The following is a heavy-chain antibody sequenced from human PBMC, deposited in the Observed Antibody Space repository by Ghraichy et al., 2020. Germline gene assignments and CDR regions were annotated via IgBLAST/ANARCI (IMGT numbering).Heavy chain of an antibody. Sequence: SETLSLTCTVSGGSISSGGYYWSWIRQHPGKGLEWIGYIYYSGSTYYNPSLKSRVTISVDTSKNQFSLKLSSVTAADTAVYYCARDTGSYGTFDYWGQGTLVTVSS. CDR3: ARDTGSYGTFDY. CDR1: GGSISSGGYY. CDR2: IYYSGST. J-gene: IGHJ4*02. V-gene: IGHV4-31*03. D-gene: IGHD5-18*01.